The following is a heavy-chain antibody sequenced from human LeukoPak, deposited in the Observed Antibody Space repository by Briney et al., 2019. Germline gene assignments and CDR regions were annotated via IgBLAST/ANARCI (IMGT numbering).Heavy chain of an antibody. J-gene: IGHJ5*02. CDR3: ARGAPYCSSTSCPGWFDP. CDR2: INHSGST. D-gene: IGHD2-2*01. CDR1: GGSFSGYY. Sequence: SETLSLTCAVYGGSFSGYYWSWIRQPPGKGLEWIGEINHSGSTNYNPSPKSRVTISVDTSKNQFSLKLSSVTAADTAVYYCARGAPYCSSTSCPGWFDPWGQGTLVTVSS. V-gene: IGHV4-34*01.